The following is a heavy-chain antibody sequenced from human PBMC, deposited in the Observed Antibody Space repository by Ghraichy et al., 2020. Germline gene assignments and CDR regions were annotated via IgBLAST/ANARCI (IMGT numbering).Heavy chain of an antibody. Sequence: LSLTCAASGFTFSSYEMNWVRQAPGKGLEWVSYISSSGSTIYYADSVKGRFTISRDNAKNSLYLQMNSLRAEDTAVYYCARRSGRKKNYYYYYMDVWGKGTTVTVSS. CDR3: ARRSGRKKNYYYYYMDV. J-gene: IGHJ6*03. D-gene: IGHD6-19*01. CDR2: ISSSGSTI. V-gene: IGHV3-48*03. CDR1: GFTFSSYE.